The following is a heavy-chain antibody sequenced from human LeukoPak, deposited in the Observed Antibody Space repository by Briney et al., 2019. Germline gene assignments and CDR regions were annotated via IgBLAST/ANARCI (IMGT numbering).Heavy chain of an antibody. CDR1: GYSISSGYY. CDR2: IYHSGST. V-gene: IGHV4-38-2*01. J-gene: IGHJ4*02. CDR3: ARVLHSGYGTYYLDY. D-gene: IGHD5-12*01. Sequence: SETLSLTCAVSGYSISSGYYWGWIRQPPGKGLEWIGSIYHSGSTYYNPSLKSRVTISVDTSKNQFSLKLSSVTAADTAVYYCARVLHSGYGTYYLDYWGQGTLVTVSS.